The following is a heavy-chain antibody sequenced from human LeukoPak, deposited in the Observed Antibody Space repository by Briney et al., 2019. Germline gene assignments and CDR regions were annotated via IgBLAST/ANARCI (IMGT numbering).Heavy chain of an antibody. CDR3: AKGPQGD. CDR1: GFTFSNYA. D-gene: IGHD3-16*01. J-gene: IGHJ4*02. Sequence: GGSLSLSCAASGFTFSNYAMNWVRQAPGKGLEWVSAIDSGGGTYYADSVKGRFTISRDNSKNTLYLQLNSLRAEDTAVYYCAKGPQGDWSQGALVTVSS. V-gene: IGHV3-23*01. CDR2: IDSGGGT.